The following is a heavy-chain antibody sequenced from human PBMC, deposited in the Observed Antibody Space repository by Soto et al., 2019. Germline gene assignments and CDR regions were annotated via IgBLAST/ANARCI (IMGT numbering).Heavy chain of an antibody. V-gene: IGHV3-23*01. CDR3: ARPWGGDPDAFDI. J-gene: IGHJ3*02. CDR2: ISGSGGST. Sequence: EVQLLESGGGLVQPGGSLRLSCAASGFTFSSYAMSWVRQAPGKGLEWVSAISGSGGSTYYADSVKGRFTISRDNSKNTLYLQMNSLRAEDTAVYYCARPWGGDPDAFDIWGQGTMVTVSS. D-gene: IGHD2-21*02. CDR1: GFTFSSYA.